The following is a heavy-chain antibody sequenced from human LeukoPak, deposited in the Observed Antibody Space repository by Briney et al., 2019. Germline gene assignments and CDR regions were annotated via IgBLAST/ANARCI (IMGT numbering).Heavy chain of an antibody. CDR1: GFTFSSYA. CDR2: ISGSGGST. V-gene: IGHV3-23*01. Sequence: GGSLRLSCAASGFTFSSYAMSWVRQAPGKGLEWVSAISGSGGSTYYADSVKGRSTISRDNSKNTLYLQMNSLRAEDTAVYYCAKPVGYCSGGSCYSVDCWGQGTLVTVSS. D-gene: IGHD2-15*01. CDR3: AKPVGYCSGGSCYSVDC. J-gene: IGHJ4*02.